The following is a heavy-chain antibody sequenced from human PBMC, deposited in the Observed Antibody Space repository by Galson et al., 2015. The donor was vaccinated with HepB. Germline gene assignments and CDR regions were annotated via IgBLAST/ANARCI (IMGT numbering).Heavy chain of an antibody. J-gene: IGHJ6*03. CDR1: GGTFSSYA. CDR3: ARTWLAAGTYFYYMDV. CDR2: IIPIFGTA. V-gene: IGHV1-69*13. D-gene: IGHD6-13*01. Sequence: SVKVSCKASGGTFSSYAISWVRQAPGQGLEWMGGIIPIFGTANYAQKFQGRVTITADESTSTAYMELSSLRSEDTAVYYRARTWLAAGTYFYYMDVWGKGTTVTVSS.